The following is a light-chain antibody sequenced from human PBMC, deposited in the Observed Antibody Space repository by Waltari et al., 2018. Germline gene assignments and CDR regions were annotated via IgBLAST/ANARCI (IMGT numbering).Light chain of an antibody. CDR1: QSIATY. CDR3: QQYYSVPPT. J-gene: IGKJ1*01. V-gene: IGKV1-39*01. CDR2: GAS. Sequence: DIQMSQSPSSLSASVRDRVTISCRASQSIATYLNWYQQKPGKAPKLLIYGASSLQSGVPSRFSGSGSGTDFTLSITSLEPEDFATYYCQQYYSVPPTFGQGTKVEI.